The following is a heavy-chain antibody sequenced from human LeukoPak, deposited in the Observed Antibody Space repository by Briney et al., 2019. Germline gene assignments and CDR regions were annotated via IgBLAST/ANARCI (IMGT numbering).Heavy chain of an antibody. CDR1: GFTFSIYD. V-gene: IGHV3-23*01. D-gene: IGHD1-1*01. CDR2: ITRGVGST. J-gene: IGHJ4*02. CDR3: AKKGQADDDGKPD. Sequence: GGSLRLSCAASGFTFSIYDLSWVRQAPGKGLECVSAITRGVGSTYYADSVKGRFTISRDNSKNTLYLQMNNLSVDDTAVYYCAKKGQADDDGKPDWGQGTLVTVSS.